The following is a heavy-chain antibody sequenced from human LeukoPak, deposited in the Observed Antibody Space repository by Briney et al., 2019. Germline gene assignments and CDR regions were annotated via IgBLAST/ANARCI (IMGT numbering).Heavy chain of an antibody. V-gene: IGHV4-34*01. D-gene: IGHD3-16*01. J-gene: IGHJ4*02. CDR2: INHSGST. Sequence: ETLSLTCAVYGGSFSGYYWSWIRQPPGKGLEWIGEINHSGSTNYNPSLKSRVTISVDTSKNQFSLKLSSVTAADTAVYYCAREYDRRGLPDYWGQGTLVTVSS. CDR1: GGSFSGYY. CDR3: AREYDRRGLPDY.